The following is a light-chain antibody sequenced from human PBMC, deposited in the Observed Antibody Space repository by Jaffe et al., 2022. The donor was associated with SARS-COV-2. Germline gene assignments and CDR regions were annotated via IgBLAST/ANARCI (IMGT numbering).Light chain of an antibody. CDR2: TAS. Sequence: DIQMTQSPSSLPASVGDRVTITCRASQSISSYLNWYQQKPGKAPKVLIYTASSLQSGVPSRFSASGSGTDFTLTISSLQPEDFATYYCQQSSSTPWTFGQGTKVEVE. V-gene: IGKV1-39*01. J-gene: IGKJ1*01. CDR3: QQSSSTPWT. CDR1: QSISSY.